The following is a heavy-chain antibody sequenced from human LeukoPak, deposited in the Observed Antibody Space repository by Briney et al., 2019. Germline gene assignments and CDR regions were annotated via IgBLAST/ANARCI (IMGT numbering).Heavy chain of an antibody. J-gene: IGHJ4*02. CDR3: ASRLWFGEFK. V-gene: IGHV4-34*01. CDR1: AGSLSGYY. Sequence: SETLSLTCAVYAGSLSGYYWSWIRQHPGNGLEWIGEINHSGSTNYNPSLKSRVTISVDTSKNQFSLKLSSVTAADTAVYYCASRLWFGEFKWGQGTLVTVSS. CDR2: INHSGST. D-gene: IGHD3-10*01.